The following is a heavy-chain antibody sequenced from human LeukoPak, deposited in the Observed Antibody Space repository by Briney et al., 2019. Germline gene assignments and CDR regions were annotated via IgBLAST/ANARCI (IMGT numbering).Heavy chain of an antibody. CDR2: ISYDGSNK. J-gene: IGHJ4*02. D-gene: IGHD3-10*01. V-gene: IGHV3-30*18. CDR1: GFTFSCYG. Sequence: PGGSLRLSCAASGFTFSCYGMHWVRQASGKGLEWVALISYDGSNKYYADSVKGRFTISRDNSKNTLYLQMNSLRPEDTAVYYCAKGDPYGSGSYPVDYWGQGTLVTVSS. CDR3: AKGDPYGSGSYPVDY.